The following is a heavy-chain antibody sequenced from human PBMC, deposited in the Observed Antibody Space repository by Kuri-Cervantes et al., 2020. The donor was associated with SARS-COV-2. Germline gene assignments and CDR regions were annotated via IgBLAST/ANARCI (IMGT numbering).Heavy chain of an antibody. CDR2: IYSGGST. CDR3: ARDKRSLDFWSGYYSTRTRYWYFDL. D-gene: IGHD3-3*01. Sequence: LSLTCAASGFTVSSNYMSWVRQAPGKGPEWVSVIYSGGSTYYADSVKGRFTISRDNSKNTLYLQMNSLRAEDTAVYYCARDKRSLDFWSGYYSTRTRYWYFDLWGRGTLVTVSS. CDR1: GFTVSSNY. V-gene: IGHV3-53*01. J-gene: IGHJ2*01.